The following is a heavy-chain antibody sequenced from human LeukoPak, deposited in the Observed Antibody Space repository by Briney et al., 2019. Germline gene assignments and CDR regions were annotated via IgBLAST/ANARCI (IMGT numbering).Heavy chain of an antibody. J-gene: IGHJ3*02. CDR1: GFTFSSYA. CDR3: AKPRENDFWSGYAFDI. V-gene: IGHV3-23*01. D-gene: IGHD3-3*01. Sequence: TGGSLRLSCAASGFTFSSYAMSWVRQAPGKGLEWVSAISGSGGSTYYADSVKGRFTISRDNSKNTLYLQMNSLRAEDTAVYYCAKPRENDFWSGYAFDIWGQGTMVTVSS. CDR2: ISGSGGST.